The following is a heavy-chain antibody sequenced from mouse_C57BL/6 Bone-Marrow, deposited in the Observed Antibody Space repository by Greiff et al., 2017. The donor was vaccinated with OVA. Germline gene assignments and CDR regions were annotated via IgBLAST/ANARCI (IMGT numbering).Heavy chain of an antibody. V-gene: IGHV3-6*01. Sequence: EVKLMESGPGLVKPSQSLSLTCSVTGYSITSGYYWNWIRQFPGNKLEWMGYISYDGSNNYNPSLKNRISITRDTSKNQFFLKLNSVTTEDTATYYCARAYYGNYDAMDYWGQGTSVTVSS. D-gene: IGHD2-10*01. CDR3: ARAYYGNYDAMDY. J-gene: IGHJ4*01. CDR1: GYSITSGYY. CDR2: ISYDGSN.